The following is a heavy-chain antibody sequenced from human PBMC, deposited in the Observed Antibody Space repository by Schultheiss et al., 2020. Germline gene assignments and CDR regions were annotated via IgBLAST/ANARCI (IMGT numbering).Heavy chain of an antibody. Sequence: GESLKISCAASGLTFSSYAMSWVRQAPGKGLEWVSAISGNGGSTYYADSVKGRFTISRDNSKNTLYLQMNSLRAEDTAVYYCAKDQPVYPPPYFFNYWGQGTLVTVSS. CDR1: GLTFSSYA. CDR3: AKDQPVYPPPYFFNY. CDR2: ISGNGGST. J-gene: IGHJ4*02. V-gene: IGHV3-23*01. D-gene: IGHD1-14*01.